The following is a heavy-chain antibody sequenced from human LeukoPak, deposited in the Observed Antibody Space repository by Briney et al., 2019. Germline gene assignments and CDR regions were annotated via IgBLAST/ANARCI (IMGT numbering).Heavy chain of an antibody. CDR1: GGSISSYY. CDR2: IYYSGST. Sequence: SETLSLTCTVSGGSISSYYWSWIRQPPGKGLEWIGYIYYSGSTNYNPSLKSRVTISVDTSKNQFSLKLSSATAADTAVYYCARLVGEYYYDSSGYYPYYFDYWGQGTLVTVSS. CDR3: ARLVGEYYYDSSGYYPYYFDY. V-gene: IGHV4-59*08. D-gene: IGHD3-22*01. J-gene: IGHJ4*02.